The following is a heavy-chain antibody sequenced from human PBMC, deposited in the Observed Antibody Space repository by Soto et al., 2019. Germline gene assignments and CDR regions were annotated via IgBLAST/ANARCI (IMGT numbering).Heavy chain of an antibody. J-gene: IGHJ6*02. CDR3: ARMGWFGDHNYYYYYGMDV. CDR2: NNHSGST. CDR1: GGSFSGYY. D-gene: IGHD3-10*01. V-gene: IGHV4-34*01. Sequence: SETLSLTCAVYGGSFSGYYWRWIRQPPGKGLEWNGENNHSGSTNYIPSLNSRVTISVDTSKNQFSLKLSSVTAADTAVYYCARMGWFGDHNYYYYYGMDVWGQGTTVTVSS.